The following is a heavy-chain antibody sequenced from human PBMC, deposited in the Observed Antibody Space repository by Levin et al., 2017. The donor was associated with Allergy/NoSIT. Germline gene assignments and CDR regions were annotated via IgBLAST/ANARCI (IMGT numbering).Heavy chain of an antibody. CDR3: TTDLPGTESDY. CDR1: GFTFSNAW. D-gene: IGHD3-10*01. CDR2: IKSKPDGGTT. V-gene: IGHV3-15*01. J-gene: IGHJ4*02. Sequence: GESLKISCVASGFTFSNAWMTWVRQAPGKGLEWVGRIKSKPDGGTTDYAAPVKGRFTISRDDSKNTVYLQMNSLSTEDTAVYYCTTDLPGTESDYWGQGTLVTVSS.